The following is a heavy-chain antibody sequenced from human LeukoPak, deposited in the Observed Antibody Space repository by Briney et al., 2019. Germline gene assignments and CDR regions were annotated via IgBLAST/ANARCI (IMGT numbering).Heavy chain of an antibody. Sequence: ASVTVSCKASGGTFSSYTITWVRQAPGQGLEWMGRIIPILGIANYAQKFQGRVTITADKSTSTAYMELSSLRSEDTAVYYCARETIAARPDWFDPWGQGTLVTVSS. CDR1: GGTFSSYT. D-gene: IGHD6-6*01. CDR3: ARETIAARPDWFDP. CDR2: IIPILGIA. V-gene: IGHV1-69*04. J-gene: IGHJ5*02.